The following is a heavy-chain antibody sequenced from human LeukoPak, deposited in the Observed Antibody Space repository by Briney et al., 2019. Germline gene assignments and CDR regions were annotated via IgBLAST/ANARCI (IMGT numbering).Heavy chain of an antibody. J-gene: IGHJ4*02. D-gene: IGHD4-17*01. CDR2: IYYSGST. CDR1: GGSISSGDYY. Sequence: SETLSLTCTVSGGSISSGDYYWSWIRQPPGKGLEWIGYIYYSGSTYYNPSLKSRVTISVDTSKNQFTLKLTSVTAADTAVYYCARNHYGHPLDYWGQGTLVTVSS. CDR3: ARNHYGHPLDY. V-gene: IGHV4-30-4*02.